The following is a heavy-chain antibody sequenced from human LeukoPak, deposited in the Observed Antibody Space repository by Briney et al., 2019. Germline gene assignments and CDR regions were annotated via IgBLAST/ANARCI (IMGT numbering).Heavy chain of an antibody. J-gene: IGHJ4*02. V-gene: IGHV3-23*01. D-gene: IGHD3-10*01. CDR3: EDGSGSC. CDR2: IGGSSGST. CDR1: VFTFSSYA. Sequence: GGSLRLSCAASVFTFSSYAISWVRQAPGKGLEWVSGIGGSSGSTYYADSVKGRSTITRDNSKNTLYLQMSSRRAEDTAVYYCEDGSGSCWGQRTLVTVSS.